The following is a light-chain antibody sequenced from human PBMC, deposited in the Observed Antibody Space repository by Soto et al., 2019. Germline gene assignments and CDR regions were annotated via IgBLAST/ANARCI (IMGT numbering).Light chain of an antibody. J-gene: IGLJ2*01. Sequence: QSALTQPASVSGSPGQSITISCTGTSSDVGGYNYVSWYQHYPGKAPKLIIYEVSNRPSGVSNRFSGSKSGDTASLTISGLQAEDEADYYCSSYSRHSIPVFGGGTQLTVL. CDR3: SSYSRHSIPV. CDR1: SSDVGGYNY. CDR2: EVS. V-gene: IGLV2-14*01.